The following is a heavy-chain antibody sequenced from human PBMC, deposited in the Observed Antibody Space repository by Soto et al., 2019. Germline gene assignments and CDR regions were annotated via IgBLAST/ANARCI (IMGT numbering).Heavy chain of an antibody. V-gene: IGHV5-51*01. J-gene: IGHJ4*02. CDR3: ARSPRSSPYFDY. CDR2: IYPGDHET. D-gene: IGHD6-13*01. Sequence: PGESLKISCQSSGYTFSNFWIGWVRQLPGKGLEWMGIIYPGDHETRYSPSFHGKVTISADRSINTAYLQWNSLEASDTAFYFCARSPRSSPYFDYLGQGALVTVSS. CDR1: GYTFSNFW.